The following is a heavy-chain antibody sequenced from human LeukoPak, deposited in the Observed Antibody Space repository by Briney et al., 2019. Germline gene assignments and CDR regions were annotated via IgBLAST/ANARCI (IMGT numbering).Heavy chain of an antibody. CDR3: ARDLVLGGMVAITAPEWYYGMDV. CDR2: IIPILGIA. Sequence: GASVKVSCKASGYTFTSYGISWVRQAPGQGLEWMGRIIPILGIANYAQKFQGRVTITADKSTSTAYMELSSLRSEDTAVYYCARDLVLGGMVAITAPEWYYGMDVWGQGTTVTVSS. V-gene: IGHV1-69*04. CDR1: GYTFTSYG. J-gene: IGHJ6*02. D-gene: IGHD3-22*01.